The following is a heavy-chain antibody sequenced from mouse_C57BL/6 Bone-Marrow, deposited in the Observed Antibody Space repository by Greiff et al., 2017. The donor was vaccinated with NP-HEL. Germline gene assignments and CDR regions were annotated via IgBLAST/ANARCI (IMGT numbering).Heavy chain of an antibody. CDR3: ARYYYGSSPYWYFDV. Sequence: VQLQQSGPELVKPGASVKISCKASGYAFSSSWMNWVKQRPGKGLEWIGRIYPGDGDTNYNGKFKGKATLTADKSSSTAYMQLSSLTSEDSAVYCCARYYYGSSPYWYFDVWGTGTTVTVSS. D-gene: IGHD1-1*01. CDR2: IYPGDGDT. J-gene: IGHJ1*03. CDR1: GYAFSSSW. V-gene: IGHV1-82*01.